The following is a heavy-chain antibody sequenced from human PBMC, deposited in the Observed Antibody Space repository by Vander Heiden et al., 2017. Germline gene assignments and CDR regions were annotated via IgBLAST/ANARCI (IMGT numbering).Heavy chain of an antibody. D-gene: IGHD1-20*01. Sequence: EVLLVESGGGLVKPGGSLRLSCAASGFAFSTTSMNGVRQAPGKGLEWVAYISGSGSYKYYPDSMKGRFTVSRDNTNNSLYLEMNSLRVDDTAVYYCAKEGALITIPAIFDSWGQGALVTVSS. CDR3: AKEGALITIPAIFDS. V-gene: IGHV3-21*01. CDR2: ISGSGSYK. J-gene: IGHJ5*01. CDR1: GFAFSTTS.